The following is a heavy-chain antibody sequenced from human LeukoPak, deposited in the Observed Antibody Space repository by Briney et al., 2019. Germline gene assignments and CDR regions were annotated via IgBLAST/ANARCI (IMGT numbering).Heavy chain of an antibody. D-gene: IGHD5-12*01. CDR1: GYTFVVYY. CDR3: AREYSASEH. Sequence: GAAVEVLCNSSGYTFVVYYLHGAPQAPGQGLEGMAWIDPYTGNTHYAQKFQGRITVTRDTSVSTTYMELSWLTSDDTARYYCAREYSASEHWGQGTLVTVSS. CDR2: IDPYTGNT. V-gene: IGHV1-2*02. J-gene: IGHJ4*02.